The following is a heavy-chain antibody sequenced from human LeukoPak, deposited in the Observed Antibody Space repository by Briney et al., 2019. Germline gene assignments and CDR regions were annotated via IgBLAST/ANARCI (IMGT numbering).Heavy chain of an antibody. D-gene: IGHD6-19*01. CDR2: FSGSAGST. V-gene: IGHV3-23*01. J-gene: IGHJ4*02. Sequence: GGSLRLSCAASGFTFSNYAMSWVRQAPGKGLEWVSVFSGSAGSTLYADSVKGRFSISRDNSKNTPYLLMNSLRAEDTAVYYCAKDSGDSSGWFSYFDYWGQGTLVTVSS. CDR1: GFTFSNYA. CDR3: AKDSGDSSGWFSYFDY.